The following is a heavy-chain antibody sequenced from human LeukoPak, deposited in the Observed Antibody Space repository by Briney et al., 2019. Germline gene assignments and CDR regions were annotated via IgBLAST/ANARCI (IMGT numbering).Heavy chain of an antibody. Sequence: SVKVSCMASGCTFTGYYIHWVRQSPGQGLEWMGGIIPIFGTANYAQKFQGRVTITTDESTSTVYLELSSLRSEDTAVYYCARRGPLDDLRGYSYGYLNYFDYWGQGTLVTVSS. CDR3: ARRGPLDDLRGYSYGYLNYFDY. D-gene: IGHD5-18*01. J-gene: IGHJ4*02. V-gene: IGHV1-69*05. CDR2: IIPIFGTA. CDR1: GCTFTGYY.